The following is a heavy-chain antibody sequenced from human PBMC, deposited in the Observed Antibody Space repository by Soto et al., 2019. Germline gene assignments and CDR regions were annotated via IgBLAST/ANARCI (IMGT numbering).Heavy chain of an antibody. CDR1: GGSVTSDEDY. V-gene: IGHV4-30-4*01. Sequence: SETLSLTCTVSGGSVTSDEDYWSWIRQSPGKSLEWIGYISNSGSTGYNKSLKNRLSMSVDRSKNQFTLRLTSVTAADTAVYFCATESGSTYGYFDYWGQGTQVTVSS. J-gene: IGHJ4*02. D-gene: IGHD4-17*01. CDR3: ATESGSTYGYFDY. CDR2: ISNSGST.